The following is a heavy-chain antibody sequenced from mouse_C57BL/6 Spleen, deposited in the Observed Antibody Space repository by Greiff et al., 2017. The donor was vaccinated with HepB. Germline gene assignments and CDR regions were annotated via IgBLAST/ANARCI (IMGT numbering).Heavy chain of an antibody. D-gene: IGHD2-3*01. CDR3: ARRDYDGYYDFDY. CDR2: IDPSDSET. V-gene: IGHV1-52*01. Sequence: VQLQQPGAELVRPGSSVKLSCKASGYTFTSYWMHWVKQRPIQGLEWIGNIDPSDSETHYNQKFKDKATLTVDKSSSTAYMQLSSLTSEDSAVYYCARRDYDGYYDFDYWGQGTTLTVSS. J-gene: IGHJ2*01. CDR1: GYTFTSYW.